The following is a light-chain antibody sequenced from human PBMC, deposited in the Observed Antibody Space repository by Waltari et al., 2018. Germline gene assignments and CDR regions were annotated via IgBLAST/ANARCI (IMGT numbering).Light chain of an antibody. CDR2: RAS. CDR3: QQYDNYWT. V-gene: IGKV1-5*03. CDR1: QSITNW. J-gene: IGKJ1*01. Sequence: DIQMTQSPSTLSASVGERVTITCRASQSITNWLAWYQQKPGKAPKLLIYRASNLESGVPSRCSGGGSGTEFTLTISSLQPDDFATYYCQQYDNYWTFGQGTKVEIK.